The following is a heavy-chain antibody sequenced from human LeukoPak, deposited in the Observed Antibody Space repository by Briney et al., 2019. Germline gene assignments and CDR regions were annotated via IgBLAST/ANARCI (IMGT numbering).Heavy chain of an antibody. V-gene: IGHV1-46*01. CDR2: INPSGSST. D-gene: IGHD1-26*01. Sequence: ASVKVSCKASGYTFTSYYMHWVRQAPGQGLEWMGIINPSGSSTSYAQKFQGRLSLTRDMSTSTDYMELSSLRSEDTAVYYCAGDNSVGDTAWWFDPWGQGTLVTVSS. CDR3: AGDNSVGDTAWWFDP. CDR1: GYTFTSYY. J-gene: IGHJ5*02.